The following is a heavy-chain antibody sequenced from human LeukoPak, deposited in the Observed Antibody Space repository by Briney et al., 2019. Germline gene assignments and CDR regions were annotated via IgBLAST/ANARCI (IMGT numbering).Heavy chain of an antibody. CDR3: ARDAGGYGPGNWFDS. J-gene: IGHJ5*01. D-gene: IGHD5-12*01. CDR1: GDTISNNRAA. Sequence: SQTLSLTCAISGDTISNNRAAWNGIRQSPSRGLEWLGRTYYRSKWSNDYAVSVKGRISINPDTSKNQFSLQLNSVTPEDTAVYFCARDAGGYGPGNWFDSWGQGTLVTVSS. CDR2: TYYRSKWSN. V-gene: IGHV6-1*01.